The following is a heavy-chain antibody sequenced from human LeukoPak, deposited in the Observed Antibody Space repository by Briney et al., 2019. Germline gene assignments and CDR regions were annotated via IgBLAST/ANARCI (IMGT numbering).Heavy chain of an antibody. D-gene: IGHD6-6*01. J-gene: IGHJ6*03. Sequence: SETLSLTCAVYGGSFSGYYWSWIRQPPGKGLECMGEINHSGSTNYNPSLKSRVTISVDTSKNQFSLKLSSVTAADTAVYYCARGSRGPKLVRNGYYYYYYMDVWGKGTTVTVSS. CDR1: GGSFSGYY. CDR2: INHSGST. CDR3: ARGSRGPKLVRNGYYYYYYMDV. V-gene: IGHV4-34*01.